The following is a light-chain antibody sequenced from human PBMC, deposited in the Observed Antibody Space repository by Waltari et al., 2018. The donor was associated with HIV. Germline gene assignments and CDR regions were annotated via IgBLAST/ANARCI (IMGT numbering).Light chain of an antibody. V-gene: IGLV1-44*01. CDR2: SNT. CDR3: SAWDVTLNGLV. Sequence: QSLLTQSPSASGTPGQRVNISCFGTSSNIGSRSVNWYQHFPGTPPKLLIFSNTERPSGVPDRFSCSKSGTSASLAISGLHSQDEADYYCSAWDVTLNGLVFGGGTRLSVL. CDR1: SSNIGSRS. J-gene: IGLJ2*01.